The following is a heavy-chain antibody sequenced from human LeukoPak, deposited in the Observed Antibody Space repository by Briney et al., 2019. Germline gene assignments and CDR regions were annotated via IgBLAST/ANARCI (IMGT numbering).Heavy chain of an antibody. V-gene: IGHV4-38-2*02. CDR2: IYHSGST. J-gene: IGHJ4*02. Sequence: KPSETLSLTCTASGYSISSGYYWGWIRQPPGKGLEWIGSIYHSGSTYYNPSLKSRVTISVDTSKNQFSLKLSSVTAADTAVYYCARDRVAVATIDYWGQGTLVTVSS. D-gene: IGHD6-19*01. CDR3: ARDRVAVATIDY. CDR1: GYSISSGYY.